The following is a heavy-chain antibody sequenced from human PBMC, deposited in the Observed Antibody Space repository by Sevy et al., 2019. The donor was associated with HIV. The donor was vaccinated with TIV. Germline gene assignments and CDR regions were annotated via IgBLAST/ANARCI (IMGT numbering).Heavy chain of an antibody. CDR1: GYSISSGYY. Sequence: SETLSLTCTVSGYSISSGYYWGWIRQPPGKGLEWIGSIYHSGSTYYNPSLKSRVTISVDTSKNQCSLKLSSVTAADTAVYYCARDGYCGGDCYLELDYWGQGTLVTVSS. J-gene: IGHJ4*02. D-gene: IGHD2-21*02. CDR3: ARDGYCGGDCYLELDY. V-gene: IGHV4-38-2*02. CDR2: IYHSGST.